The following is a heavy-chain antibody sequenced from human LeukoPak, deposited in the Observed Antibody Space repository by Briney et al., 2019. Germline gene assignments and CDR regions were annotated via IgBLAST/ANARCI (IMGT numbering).Heavy chain of an antibody. V-gene: IGHV1-69*04. D-gene: IGHD5-12*01. CDR1: GGTFSSYA. CDR3: ARSGYDLWGGFDY. CDR2: IIPILGIA. J-gene: IGHJ4*02. Sequence: SVKVSCKASGGTFSSYAISWVRQAPGQGLEWMGRIIPILGIANYAQKFQGRVTITADKSTSTAYMELSSLRSEDTAVYYCARSGYDLWGGFDYWGQGTLVTVSS.